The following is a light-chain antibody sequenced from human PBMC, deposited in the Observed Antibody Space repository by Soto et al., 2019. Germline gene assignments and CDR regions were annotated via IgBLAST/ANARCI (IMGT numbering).Light chain of an antibody. CDR3: QQYNNWPPCT. CDR1: QSVSSX. CDR2: GAS. J-gene: IGKJ2*02. V-gene: IGKV3-15*01. Sequence: EIVMTQSPATLSVSPGERATLSCRASQSVSSXLAWYQQKPGQAPRLLIYGASTRATGIPARFSGSGSGTEFTLTISSLQSEDXAVYYCQQYNNWPPCTFGXGTXLEIK.